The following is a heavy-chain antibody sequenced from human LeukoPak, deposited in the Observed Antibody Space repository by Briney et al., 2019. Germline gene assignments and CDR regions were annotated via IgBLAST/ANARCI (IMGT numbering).Heavy chain of an antibody. CDR2: IYYSGST. D-gene: IGHD3-3*01. V-gene: IGHV4-59*12. CDR1: GGSISSYY. Sequence: PSETLSLTCTVSGGSISSYYWSWIRQPPGKGLEWIGYIYYSGSTNYNPSLKSRVTISVDTSKNQFSLKVSSVTAADTAVYYCAREDFRWFDPWGQETLVTVSS. CDR3: AREDFRWFDP. J-gene: IGHJ5*02.